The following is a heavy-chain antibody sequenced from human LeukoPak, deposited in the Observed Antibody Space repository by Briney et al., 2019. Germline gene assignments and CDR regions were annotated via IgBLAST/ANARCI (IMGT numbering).Heavy chain of an antibody. CDR2: IKQDGSEK. CDR1: GFTFSSSW. Sequence: PGGSLRLSCAPSGFTFSSSWMSWVRQAPGKGLEWVANIKQDGSEKYYVDSVKGRFTISRDNANNSLYLQMNSLRAEDTAVYHCARFGGEWGQGTMVTVSS. D-gene: IGHD3-10*01. CDR3: ARFGGE. J-gene: IGHJ3*01. V-gene: IGHV3-7*05.